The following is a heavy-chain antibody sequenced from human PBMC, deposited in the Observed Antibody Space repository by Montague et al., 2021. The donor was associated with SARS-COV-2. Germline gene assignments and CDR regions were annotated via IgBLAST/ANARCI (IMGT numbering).Heavy chain of an antibody. CDR2: ISSSGSTI. J-gene: IGHJ6*02. Sequence: SLRLSCAASGFTFSDYYMSWIRQAPGKGLEWISYISSSGSTIYXXXSXXXRFTISRDNAKNSLSLLMDSLRAEDTAVYYCARLVTMRYHYYYGLDVWGLGTTVTVSS. CDR1: GFTFSDYY. D-gene: IGHD2-2*01. V-gene: IGHV3-11*01. CDR3: ARLVTMRYHYYYGLDV.